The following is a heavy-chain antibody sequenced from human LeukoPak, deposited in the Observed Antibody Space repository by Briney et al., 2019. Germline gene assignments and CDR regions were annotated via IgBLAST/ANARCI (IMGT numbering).Heavy chain of an antibody. D-gene: IGHD3-16*01. V-gene: IGHV1-8*01. CDR3: ARTAGDFDY. CDR2: MNPKSGNT. J-gene: IGHJ4*02. Sequence: ASVKVSCKASGYTFTTYDINWVRQATGQGLEWMGWMNPKSGNTGYAQKFQGRVTMTRDTSISTAYMELSSLISDDTAMYYCARTAGDFDYWVQGTLVTVSS. CDR1: GYTFTTYD.